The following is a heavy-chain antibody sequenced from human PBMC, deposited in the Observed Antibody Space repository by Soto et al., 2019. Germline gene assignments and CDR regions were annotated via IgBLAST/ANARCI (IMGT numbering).Heavy chain of an antibody. V-gene: IGHV4-39*01. CDR3: ARRTWIQLWYRFDY. CDR1: GGSISSSSYY. Sequence: SETLSLTCTVSGGSISSSSYYWGWIRQPPGKGLEWIGSIYYSGSTYYNPSLKSRVTISVDTSKNQFSLKLSSVTAADTAVYYCARRTWIQLWYRFDYWGQGTLVT. J-gene: IGHJ4*02. D-gene: IGHD5-18*01. CDR2: IYYSGST.